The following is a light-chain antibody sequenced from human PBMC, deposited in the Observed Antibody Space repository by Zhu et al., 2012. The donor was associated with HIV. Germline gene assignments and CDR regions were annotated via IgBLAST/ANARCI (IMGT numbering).Light chain of an antibody. CDR3: QQRSSNWFT. J-gene: IGKJ4*01. Sequence: EIVLTQSPGTLSLSPGERATLSCRASDNIGNRYLAWYQQKPGQALRLLIYGPSNRATGIPERFSGSGSGTDFTLTISRLESEDFAVYYCQQRSSNWFTFGGGTKVEIK. CDR2: GPS. CDR1: DNIGNRY. V-gene: IGKV3-20*01.